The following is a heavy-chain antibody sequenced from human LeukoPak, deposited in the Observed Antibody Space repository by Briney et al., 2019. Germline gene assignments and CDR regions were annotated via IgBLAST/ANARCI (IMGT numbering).Heavy chain of an antibody. CDR1: GYTFTSYY. CDR2: INPSSGRT. Sequence: ASVKVSCKASGYTFTSYYMNWVRQAPGQGLEWMGIINPSSGRTTYAQKFQGRVTMTRDTSTSTVYMELTSLRSEDTAVFYCARGGLPARSWFDPWGQGTLVTVSS. CDR3: ARGGLPARSWFDP. D-gene: IGHD3/OR15-3a*01. V-gene: IGHV1-46*01. J-gene: IGHJ5*02.